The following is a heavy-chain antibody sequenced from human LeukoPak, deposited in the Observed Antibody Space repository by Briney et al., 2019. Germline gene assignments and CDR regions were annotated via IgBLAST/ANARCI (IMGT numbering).Heavy chain of an antibody. CDR1: GGSISSSSYY. V-gene: IGHV4-39*07. CDR3: ARESTIFGVVIPNWFDP. Sequence: KTSETLSLTCTVSGGSISSSSYYWGWIRQPPGKGLEWIGSIYYSGSTYYNPSLKSRVTISVDTSKNQFSLKLSSVTAADTAVYYCARESTIFGVVIPNWFDPWGQGTLVTVSS. D-gene: IGHD3-3*01. CDR2: IYYSGST. J-gene: IGHJ5*02.